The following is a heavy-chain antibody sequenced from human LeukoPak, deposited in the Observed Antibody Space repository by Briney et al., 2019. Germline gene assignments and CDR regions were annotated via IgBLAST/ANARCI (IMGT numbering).Heavy chain of an antibody. J-gene: IGHJ4*02. CDR2: INHSGST. CDR1: GGSFSGYY. CDR3: ARFGSYYDILTGYYGKRGFDY. Sequence: SSETLSLTCAVYGGSFSGYYWSWIRQPPGKGLEWIGEINHSGSTNYNPSLKSRVTISVDTSKNQFSLKLSSVTAADTAVYYCARFGSYYDILTGYYGKRGFDYWGQGTLVTVSS. D-gene: IGHD3-9*01. V-gene: IGHV4-34*01.